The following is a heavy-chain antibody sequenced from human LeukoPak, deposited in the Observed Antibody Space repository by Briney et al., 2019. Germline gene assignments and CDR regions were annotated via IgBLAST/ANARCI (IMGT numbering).Heavy chain of an antibody. J-gene: IGHJ3*01. CDR1: GGSISSGLYY. V-gene: IGHV4-31*03. CDR3: ARLREDAFDV. Sequence: SQTLSLTCTVSGGSISSGLYYWSWIRQHPGKGLEGIGYIYHIGTTYYDPSLSSRLTISLDTSKSQFSLRLNSVTAADTAMYYCARLREDAFDVWGQGTMVTVSS. CDR2: IYHIGTT.